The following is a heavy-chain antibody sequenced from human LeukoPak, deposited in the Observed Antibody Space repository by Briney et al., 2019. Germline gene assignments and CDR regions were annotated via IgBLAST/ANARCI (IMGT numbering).Heavy chain of an antibody. J-gene: IGHJ4*02. CDR2: INKDGSEK. CDR1: GLTFSSCW. Sequence: TGGSLRLSCAVSGLTFSSCWMSWVRQAPGKGLEWVANINKDGSEKYYVDSMGGRFIISRDNAKNSLYLQMNSLRAEDTAVYYCAKVPRNSGLGYWGQGTLVTVSS. CDR3: AKVPRNSGLGY. V-gene: IGHV3-7*01. D-gene: IGHD6-19*01.